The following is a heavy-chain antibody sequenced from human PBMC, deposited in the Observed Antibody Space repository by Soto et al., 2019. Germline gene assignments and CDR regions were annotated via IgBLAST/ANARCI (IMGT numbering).Heavy chain of an antibody. CDR3: ARDPGNYYYYGLDV. Sequence: EVEMVESGGGLVKPGGSLRLSCAASGFSFSSYSINWVRRAPGKGLEWVSSINSGSSHIAYADSVKGRFTISRDNAKNSLYLQMNSLRAEDTAVYYCARDPGNYYYYGLDVWGQGTTVTVSS. CDR1: GFSFSSYS. V-gene: IGHV3-21*01. J-gene: IGHJ6*02. CDR2: INSGSSHI.